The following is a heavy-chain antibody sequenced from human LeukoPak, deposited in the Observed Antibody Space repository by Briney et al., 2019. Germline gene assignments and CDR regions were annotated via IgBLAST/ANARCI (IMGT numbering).Heavy chain of an antibody. CDR2: ISATGGEI. D-gene: IGHD6-6*01. J-gene: IGHJ3*02. Sequence: HPGGSLRLSCAASGFTFSRYVMNWVRQVPGRRPDWVSSISATGGEIFYADSVKGRFTISRDNSNNMVYLQMDSLRTDDTALYYCVRRDIYTTSSWGAFDIWGQGTLVTVSS. V-gene: IGHV3-23*01. CDR3: VRRDIYTTSSWGAFDI. CDR1: GFTFSRYV.